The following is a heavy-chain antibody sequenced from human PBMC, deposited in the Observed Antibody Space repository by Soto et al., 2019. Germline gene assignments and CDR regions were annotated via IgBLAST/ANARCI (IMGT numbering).Heavy chain of an antibody. Sequence: LRLSCTASGFSFSSYSLHWVRQTPGKGLEWVAVISYDGSNKYYADSVKGRFTVSRDSPKNTLFLQMNSLKPEDTAVYYCARAPPRGIAAPGTWGSGMDVWGHGTTVTVSS. CDR2: ISYDGSNK. CDR3: ARAPPRGIAAPGTWGSGMDV. J-gene: IGHJ6*02. D-gene: IGHD6-13*01. V-gene: IGHV3-30-3*01. CDR1: GFSFSSYS.